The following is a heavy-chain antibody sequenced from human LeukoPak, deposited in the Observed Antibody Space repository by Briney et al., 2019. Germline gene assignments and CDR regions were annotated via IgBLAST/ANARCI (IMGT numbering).Heavy chain of an antibody. CDR1: GFTFSSYS. D-gene: IGHD3-3*01. J-gene: IGHJ4*02. Sequence: GGSLRLSCAASGFTFSSYSMNWVRQAPGRGLEWVSYISSTSSHIFYADSVKGRFTISRDNAKNSLFLQMNSLRAEDTAVYYCARRDVTIFGVADDSWGQGTLVTVSS. V-gene: IGHV3-48*01. CDR3: ARRDVTIFGVADDS. CDR2: ISSTSSHI.